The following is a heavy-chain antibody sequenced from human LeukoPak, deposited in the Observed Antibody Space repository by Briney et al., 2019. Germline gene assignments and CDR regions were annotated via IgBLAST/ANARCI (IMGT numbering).Heavy chain of an antibody. D-gene: IGHD3-22*01. V-gene: IGHV4-39*01. CDR3: ALTYYYDSSGYYWNY. Sequence: ASETLSLTCTVSGGSISSSSYYWGWIRQPPGKGLEWIGSIYYSGSTYYNPSLKSRVTISVDTSKNQFSLKLSSVTAADTAVYYCALTYYYDSSGYYWNYWGQGTLVTVSS. CDR1: GGSISSSSYY. CDR2: IYYSGST. J-gene: IGHJ4*02.